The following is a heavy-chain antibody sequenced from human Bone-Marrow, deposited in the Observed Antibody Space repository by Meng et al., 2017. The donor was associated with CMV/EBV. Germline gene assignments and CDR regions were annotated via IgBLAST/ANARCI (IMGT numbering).Heavy chain of an antibody. CDR1: GGPISSSSYY. CDR3: ARLDPGLQVDY. V-gene: IGHV4-39*01. D-gene: IGHD5-24*01. Sequence: SETLSPTCTVSGGPISSSSYYWGWIRQPPGKGLEWIGSIYYSGSTFYNPSLKSRVTISVDTSKNQFSLSLTSVTAADTAIYYCARLDPGLQVDYWGQGTLVTVSS. J-gene: IGHJ4*02. CDR2: IYYSGST.